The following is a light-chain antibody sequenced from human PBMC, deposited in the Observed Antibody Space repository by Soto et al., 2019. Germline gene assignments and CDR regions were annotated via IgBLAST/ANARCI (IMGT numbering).Light chain of an antibody. Sequence: QSVLTQPASVSGSPGQSITISYTGTSSDVGGYNYVSWYQQHPGKAPKLLIYEVTNRPSGVSNRFSGSKSGNRASLTISGLQAEDEANYYCCSFTSDSTLVFGGGTKLTVL. CDR1: SSDVGGYNY. J-gene: IGLJ2*01. V-gene: IGLV2-14*01. CDR2: EVT. CDR3: CSFTSDSTLV.